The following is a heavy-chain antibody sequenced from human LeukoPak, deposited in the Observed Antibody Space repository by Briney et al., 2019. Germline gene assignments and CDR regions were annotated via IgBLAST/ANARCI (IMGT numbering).Heavy chain of an antibody. J-gene: IGHJ4*02. V-gene: IGHV4-59*01. CDR1: GGSISGYY. Sequence: SETLSLTCTVSGGSISGYYWSWIRQPPGKGLEWIAYIYYSGSTNYNPSLKSRVTISINTSKNQFSLRLSSVTAADTAVYYCARGSDFGDYWGQGTLVTVSS. D-gene: IGHD4-17*01. CDR3: ARGSDFGDY. CDR2: IYYSGST.